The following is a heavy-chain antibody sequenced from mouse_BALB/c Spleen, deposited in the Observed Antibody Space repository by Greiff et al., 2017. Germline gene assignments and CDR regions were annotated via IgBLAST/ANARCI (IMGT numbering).Heavy chain of an antibody. D-gene: IGHD1-1*01. CDR1: GYTFTSYW. V-gene: IGHV1-69*02. Sequence: QVQLQQPGAELVKPGASVKLSCKASGYTFTSYWMHWVKQRPGQGLEWIGEIDPSDSYTNYNQKFKGKATLTVDKSSSTAYMQLSSLTSEDSAVYYGERRVTTVVADYFDYWGQGTTLTVSS. CDR3: ERRVTTVVADYFDY. J-gene: IGHJ2*01. CDR2: IDPSDSYT.